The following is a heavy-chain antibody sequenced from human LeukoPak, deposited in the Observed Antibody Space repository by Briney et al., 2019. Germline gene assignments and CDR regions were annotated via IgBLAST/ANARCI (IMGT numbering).Heavy chain of an antibody. CDR2: ISAYNGNT. CDR3: VVVAIFCY. V-gene: IGHV1-18*01. D-gene: IGHD2-15*01. Sequence: VASVKVSCKASGYTFTSYGISWVRQAPGQGLEWMGWISAYNGNTNYAQKLRGRVTMTTDTSTSTAYMELRSLRSDDTAVYYCVVVAIFCYWGQGTLVTVSS. J-gene: IGHJ4*02. CDR1: GYTFTSYG.